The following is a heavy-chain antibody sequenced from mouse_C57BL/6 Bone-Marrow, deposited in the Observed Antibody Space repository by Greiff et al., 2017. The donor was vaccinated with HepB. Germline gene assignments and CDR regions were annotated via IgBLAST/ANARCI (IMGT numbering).Heavy chain of an antibody. CDR3: ARAATTEDYFDY. CDR1: GYTFTSYW. CDR2: IYPGSGST. Sequence: QVQLQQPGAELVKPGASVKMSCKASGYTFTSYWITWVKQRPGQGLEWIGDIYPGSGSTNYNEKFKSKATLTVDTSSRTAYMQLSSLTSEDSAVYYCARAATTEDYFDYWGQGTTLTVSS. J-gene: IGHJ2*01. V-gene: IGHV1-55*01. D-gene: IGHD1-1*01.